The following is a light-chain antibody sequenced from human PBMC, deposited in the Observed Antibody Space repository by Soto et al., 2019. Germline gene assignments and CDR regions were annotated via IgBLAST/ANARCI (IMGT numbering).Light chain of an antibody. CDR3: QQSYSTPRT. V-gene: IGKV1-39*01. CDR2: AAS. Sequence: DLQMTQSPSSLSASVGDRVTITCRARQSISTYLNWYQQKVGKAPKLLIYAASSLQRGVPSRFSGSGSGTDFTLTISSLQPEDFATYYCQQSYSTPRTFGQGTKLEIK. J-gene: IGKJ2*02. CDR1: QSISTY.